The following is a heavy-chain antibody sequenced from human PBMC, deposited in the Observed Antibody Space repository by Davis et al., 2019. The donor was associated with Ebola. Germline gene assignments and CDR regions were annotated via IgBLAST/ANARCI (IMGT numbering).Heavy chain of an antibody. V-gene: IGHV4-4*09. Sequence: SETLSLTCTVSGDSISRHYWSWIRQPPGKGLEWVGSIYNSGSSHYNPSVKSRVTITVDTSKNQFSLRLNPVSAADTAVYYCAKGPTSDAFVYWGRGTLVTVSS. D-gene: IGHD4-11*01. CDR3: AKGPTSDAFVY. J-gene: IGHJ4*02. CDR2: IYNSGSS. CDR1: GDSISRHY.